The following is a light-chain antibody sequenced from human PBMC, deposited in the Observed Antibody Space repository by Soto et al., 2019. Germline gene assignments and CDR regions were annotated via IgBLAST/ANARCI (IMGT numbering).Light chain of an antibody. Sequence: SVLTQPASVSGSPGQSITISCTGTSSEVGGYNYVSWYQQHPGKAPKLMIYDVSNRPSGVSNRFSGSKSGNTASLTISGLQAEDEADYYCSSYTSSSTYNYVFGTGTKVTVL. CDR2: DVS. J-gene: IGLJ1*01. V-gene: IGLV2-14*01. CDR3: SSYTSSSTYNYV. CDR1: SSEVGGYNY.